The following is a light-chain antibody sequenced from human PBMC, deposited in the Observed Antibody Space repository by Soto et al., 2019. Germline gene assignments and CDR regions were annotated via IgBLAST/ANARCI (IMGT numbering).Light chain of an antibody. Sequence: THMTQSPSSLSASVGDRVTITCRASQRITTYLNWYQQKPGEAPKLLISTSGTLQRGVPSRFTGSGSGTDFTLTITGLQPADFATYFCQQTYNTPYTFGQGTNLEIK. J-gene: IGKJ2*01. CDR1: QRITTY. CDR2: TSG. CDR3: QQTYNTPYT. V-gene: IGKV1-39*01.